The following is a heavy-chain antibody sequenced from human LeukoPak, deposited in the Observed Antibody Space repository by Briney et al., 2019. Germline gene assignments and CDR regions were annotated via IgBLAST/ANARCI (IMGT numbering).Heavy chain of an antibody. CDR3: ARDFGADAFDI. CDR1: GGSISSYY. J-gene: IGHJ3*02. V-gene: IGHV4-4*07. CDR2: VYASGST. Sequence: PSETLSPTCTVSGGSISSYYWSWIRQPAGKGLEWIGRVYASGSTNHNPSLKSRVTMSVDTSKSQISLKLSSVTAADKAVYYCARDFGADAFDIWGQGTMVTLSS. D-gene: IGHD3-10*01.